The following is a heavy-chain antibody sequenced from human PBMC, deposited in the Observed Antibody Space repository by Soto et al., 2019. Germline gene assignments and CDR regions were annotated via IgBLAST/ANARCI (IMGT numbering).Heavy chain of an antibody. CDR3: ARAISGYVT. V-gene: IGHV1-3*01. Sequence: QVHLVQSGAEVKNPGASVRVSCKASGITYSTYAIHWVRQAPGQGLEWMGWINAGEGYTRYSQEFQGRVTLSTVTSASTTYLGLSNLTFADTGVYYCARAISGYVTWGQGSQVTVSS. J-gene: IGHJ5*02. CDR1: GITYSTYA. CDR2: INAGEGYT. D-gene: IGHD6-25*01.